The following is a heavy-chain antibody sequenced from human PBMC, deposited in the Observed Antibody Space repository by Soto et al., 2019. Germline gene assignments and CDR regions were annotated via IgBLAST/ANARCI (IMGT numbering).Heavy chain of an antibody. D-gene: IGHD2-15*01. CDR3: AKDIVPTDFFYGLDV. V-gene: IGHV3-23*01. CDR1: GFTFSSYA. Sequence: GGSLRLSCAASGFTFSSYAMSWVRQAPGEGLEWVSGLSGSGGSTYYAASVKGRFTISRDNSKNTLDLQMTILSAEDTAVYYCAKDIVPTDFFYGLDVWGQGPTAPAS. CDR2: LSGSGGST. J-gene: IGHJ6*02.